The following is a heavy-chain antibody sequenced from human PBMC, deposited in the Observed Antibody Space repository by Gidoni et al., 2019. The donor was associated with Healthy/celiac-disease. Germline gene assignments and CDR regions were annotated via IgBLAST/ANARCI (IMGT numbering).Heavy chain of an antibody. CDR1: GGSISSYY. Sequence: QVQLQESGPGLVKPSETLSLTCTVSGGSISSYYWSWIRQPAGKGLEWIGRIYTSWSTNYNPSLKSRVTMSVDTSKNQFSLKLSSVTAADTAVYYCAREAYESPYYDISDAFDIWGQGTMVTVSS. CDR3: AREAYESPYYDISDAFDI. V-gene: IGHV4-4*07. CDR2: IYTSWST. J-gene: IGHJ3*02. D-gene: IGHD3-9*01.